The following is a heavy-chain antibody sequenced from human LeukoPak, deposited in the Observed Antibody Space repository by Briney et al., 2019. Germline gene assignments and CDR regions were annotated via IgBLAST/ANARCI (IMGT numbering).Heavy chain of an antibody. CDR2: IYPGDSDT. Sequence: GESLKISCKGSGYSFTSYWIGWVRQMPEKGLEWMGIIYPGDSDTRYSPSFQGQVTISADKSISTAYLQWSSLKASDTAMYYCARLLYYYDSSGYYSTYYYYMDVWGKGTTVTVSS. CDR3: ARLLYYYDSSGYYSTYYYYMDV. CDR1: GYSFTSYW. J-gene: IGHJ6*03. D-gene: IGHD3-22*01. V-gene: IGHV5-51*01.